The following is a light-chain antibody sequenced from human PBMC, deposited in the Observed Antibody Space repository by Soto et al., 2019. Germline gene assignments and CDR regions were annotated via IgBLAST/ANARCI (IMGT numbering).Light chain of an antibody. V-gene: IGLV2-11*01. CDR3: SSFAGTYPYV. CDR2: DVG. J-gene: IGLJ1*01. Sequence: QSVLTQPRSVSGSPGQSVTISCTGTSSDVGGYDYVSWYQQHPGKAPKLMIYDVGRRPSGVPDRFSGSKSGNTASLTISGLQAEDEADYYCSSFAGTYPYVFGTGTKLTVL. CDR1: SSDVGGYDY.